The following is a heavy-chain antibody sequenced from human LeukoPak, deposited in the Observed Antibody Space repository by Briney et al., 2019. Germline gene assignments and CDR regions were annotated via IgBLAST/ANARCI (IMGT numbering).Heavy chain of an antibody. J-gene: IGHJ4*02. V-gene: IGHV3-23*01. CDR2: ISGRGGSI. CDR1: GFTLSSYA. D-gene: IGHD6-19*01. Sequence: PGGSLRLSCAASGFTLSSYAMSWVGQAPGQGLEWVSAISGRGGSIYYADPLKGRFTPSRDNSKNTLYLQMNSLRAEDTAVYYCATGYGSGWFWGLDYWGQRTLVTVSS. CDR3: ATGYGSGWFWGLDY.